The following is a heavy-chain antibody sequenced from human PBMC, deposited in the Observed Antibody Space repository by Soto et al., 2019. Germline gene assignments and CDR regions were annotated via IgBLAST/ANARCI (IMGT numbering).Heavy chain of an antibody. CDR2: IIPILGIA. Sequence: QVQLVQSGAEVKKPGSSVKVSCKASGGTFSSYTISWVRQAPGQGLEWMGRIIPILGIANYAQKFQGRVTITADKSTSTAYMELSSLRSEDTAVYYCARDPYGDYYGPNWFDPWGQGTLVTVSS. CDR3: ARDPYGDYYGPNWFDP. J-gene: IGHJ5*02. D-gene: IGHD4-17*01. CDR1: GGTFSSYT. V-gene: IGHV1-69*08.